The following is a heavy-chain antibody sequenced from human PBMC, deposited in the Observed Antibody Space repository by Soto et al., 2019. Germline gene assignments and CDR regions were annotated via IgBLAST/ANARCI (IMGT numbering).Heavy chain of an antibody. V-gene: IGHV3-30-3*01. CDR1: GFTFSSYA. Sequence: QVQLVESGGGVVQPGRSLRLSCAASGFTFSSYAMHWVRQAPGKGLEWVAVISNDGSNKNYADSVKGRFTISRDNAKNTLYLKMNCLTSEDTAVYYCARESGYYTTPLFAYWGQGTLVTVSS. CDR2: ISNDGSNK. D-gene: IGHD3-3*01. CDR3: ARESGYYTTPLFAY. J-gene: IGHJ4*02.